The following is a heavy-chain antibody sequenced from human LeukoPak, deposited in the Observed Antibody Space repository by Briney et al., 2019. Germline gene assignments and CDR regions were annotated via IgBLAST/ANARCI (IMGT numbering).Heavy chain of an antibody. CDR3: ARVGQLWYDY. V-gene: IGHV3-21*01. Sequence: GGSLRLSCAASGFTFSSYSMNWVRQAPGKGLEWVSSISGSSSYIYYADSVKGRFTISRDNAKNSLYLQMNSLRAEDTAVYYCARVGQLWYDYWGQGTLVTVSS. CDR1: GFTFSSYS. CDR2: ISGSSSYI. D-gene: IGHD5-18*01. J-gene: IGHJ4*02.